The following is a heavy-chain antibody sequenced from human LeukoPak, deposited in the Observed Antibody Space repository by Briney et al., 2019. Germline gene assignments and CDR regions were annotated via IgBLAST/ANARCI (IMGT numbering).Heavy chain of an antibody. CDR2: FAHSDYYT. V-gene: IGHV5-10-1*01. D-gene: IGHD2-21*02. CDR1: GYSFTTYW. J-gene: IGHJ4*02. CDR3: ARRLASCGGDCYSFDY. Sequence: GESLNISCRGSGYSFTTYWISWVRQMPGKGLEWMGRFAHSDYYTYFSPSFQGHVTISADKSINAAYLQWTSLRASDTAMYYCARRLASCGGDCYSFDYWGQGTLVTVSS.